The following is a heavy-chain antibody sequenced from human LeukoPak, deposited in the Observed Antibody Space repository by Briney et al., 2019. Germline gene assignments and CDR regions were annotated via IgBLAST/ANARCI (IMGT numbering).Heavy chain of an antibody. J-gene: IGHJ4*02. V-gene: IGHV3-48*03. Sequence: GGSLRLSCAASGFTFSSYEMNWVRQVPGKGLEWVSYISSSGSTIYYADSVKGRFTISRDNAKNSLYLQMNSLRAEDTAVYYCARQQLAYYFDYWGQGTLVTVSS. CDR3: ARQQLAYYFDY. CDR2: ISSSGSTI. D-gene: IGHD6-13*01. CDR1: GFTFSSYE.